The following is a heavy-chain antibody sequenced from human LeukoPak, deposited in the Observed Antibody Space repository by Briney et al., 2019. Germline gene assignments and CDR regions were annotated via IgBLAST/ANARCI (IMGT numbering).Heavy chain of an antibody. Sequence: GGSLRLSCAASGFTFSSYGMHWVRQAPGKGLEWVAVISYDGSNKYYADSVKGRFTISRDNSKNMLYLQMNSLRAEDTAVYYCAKDRYYDSSGYYQPHDYWGQGTLVTVSS. V-gene: IGHV3-30*18. J-gene: IGHJ4*02. D-gene: IGHD3-22*01. CDR2: ISYDGSNK. CDR3: AKDRYYDSSGYYQPHDY. CDR1: GFTFSSYG.